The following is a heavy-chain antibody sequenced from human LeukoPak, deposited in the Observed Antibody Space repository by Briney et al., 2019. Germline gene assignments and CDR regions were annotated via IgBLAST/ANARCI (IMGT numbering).Heavy chain of an antibody. J-gene: IGHJ4*02. V-gene: IGHV3-30-3*01. CDR3: ARDCDSAHYFDY. CDR1: GFTFSTYA. Sequence: GGSLRLSCAASGFTFSTYAMHWVRQAPGKGLEGVAVVSYDGNNKYYADSVKGRFTISRDNSKNTMSLLMNSLRAEDTAVYYCARDCDSAHYFDYWGQGTLVTVSS. D-gene: IGHD2-21*01. CDR2: VSYDGNNK.